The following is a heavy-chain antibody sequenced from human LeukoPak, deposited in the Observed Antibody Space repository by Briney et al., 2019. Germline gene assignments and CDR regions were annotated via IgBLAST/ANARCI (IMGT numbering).Heavy chain of an antibody. CDR3: ARGDYGGSPDYYYYYMDV. V-gene: IGHV4-4*07. CDR2: IYTSGST. CDR1: GGSISSYY. Sequence: SETLSLTCTVSGGSISSYYWSWIRQPAGKGLEWIGRIYTSGSTNYNPSLKSRVTMSVDTSKNQFPLKLSSVTAADTAVYYCARGDYGGSPDYYYYYMDVWGKGTTVTVSS. J-gene: IGHJ6*03. D-gene: IGHD4-23*01.